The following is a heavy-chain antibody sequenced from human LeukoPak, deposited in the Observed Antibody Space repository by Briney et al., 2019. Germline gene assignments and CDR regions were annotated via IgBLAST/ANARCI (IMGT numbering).Heavy chain of an antibody. CDR2: ISYDGSNK. J-gene: IGHJ4*02. V-gene: IGHV3-30-3*01. Sequence: GGSLRLSCAASGFTFSDYYMSWIRQAPGKGLEWVAVISYDGSNKYYADSVKGRFTISRDNSKNTLYLQMNSLRAEDTAVYYCAREAVAGDFDYWGQGTLVTVSS. D-gene: IGHD6-19*01. CDR1: GFTFSDYY. CDR3: AREAVAGDFDY.